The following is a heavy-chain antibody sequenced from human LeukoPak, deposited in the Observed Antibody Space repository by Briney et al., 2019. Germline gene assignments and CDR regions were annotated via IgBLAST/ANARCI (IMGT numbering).Heavy chain of an antibody. D-gene: IGHD5-12*01. V-gene: IGHV1-18*01. CDR1: GYPFTSYG. Sequence: ASVKVSCKASGYPFTSYGISWVRQAPGQGLEWMGWISAYNGNTNYAQKLQGRVTMTTDTSTSTAYMELRSLRSDDTAVYYCARLVATIWYFDYWGQGTLVTVSS. CDR3: ARLVATIWYFDY. CDR2: ISAYNGNT. J-gene: IGHJ4*02.